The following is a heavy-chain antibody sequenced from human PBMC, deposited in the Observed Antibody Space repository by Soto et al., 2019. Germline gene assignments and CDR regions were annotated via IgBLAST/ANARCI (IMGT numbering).Heavy chain of an antibody. J-gene: IGHJ6*02. CDR3: ARGRTVNFYGMDV. D-gene: IGHD4-17*01. V-gene: IGHV1-2*02. CDR1: GYTFTDHY. CDR2: INPHSGDT. Sequence: QVQLVQSGAEVKKPGASVKFSYVASGYTFTDHYIHWVRQAPGQGLEWMGWINPHSGDTIYAQKFQGRVTLTRDTSSSTAYMELSRLRSDDPAVYYCARGRTVNFYGMDVWGQGTTVTVSS.